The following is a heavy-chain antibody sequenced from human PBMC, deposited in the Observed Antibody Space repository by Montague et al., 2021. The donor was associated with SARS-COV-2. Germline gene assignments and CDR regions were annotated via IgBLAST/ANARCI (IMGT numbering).Heavy chain of an antibody. CDR2: IYWDDDK. J-gene: IGHJ5*02. Sequence: PALVKPTQTLTLTCTFSGFSLNTSGEGEGWVRQPPGEALEWLALIYWDDDKRYSPSLKSRSTISKDTTKNEVVLTVANMDPVDTATYYCARYGDYGSWFDPWGQGTLVTVSS. CDR3: ARYGDYGSWFDP. V-gene: IGHV2-5*02. CDR1: GFSLNTSGEG. D-gene: IGHD4-17*01.